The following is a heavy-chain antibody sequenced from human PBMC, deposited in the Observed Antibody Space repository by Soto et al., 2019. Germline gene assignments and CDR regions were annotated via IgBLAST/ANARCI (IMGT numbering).Heavy chain of an antibody. Sequence: QVQLVESGGGVVQPGRSLRLSCAASGFTFSSYGMHWVRQAPGKGLEWVAVIWYDGSNKYYADSVKGRFTISRDNSKNTLYLKMNSVRAEDTAVYYCARGRPTTGPADYWGQGTLVTVSS. J-gene: IGHJ4*02. CDR2: IWYDGSNK. CDR1: GFTFSSYG. CDR3: ARGRPTTGPADY. V-gene: IGHV3-33*01. D-gene: IGHD1-1*01.